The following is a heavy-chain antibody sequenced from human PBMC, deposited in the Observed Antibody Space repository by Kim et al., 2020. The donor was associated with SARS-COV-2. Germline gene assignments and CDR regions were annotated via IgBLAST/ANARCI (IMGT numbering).Heavy chain of an antibody. CDR1: GFTVSSNY. Sequence: GSLRLSCAASGFTVSSNYMSWVRQAPGKGLEWVSVIYSGGSTYYADSVKGRFTISRDNSKNTLYLQMNSLRAEDTAVYYCARESRWLQPYYFDYWGQGTLVTVSS. CDR3: ARESRWLQPYYFDY. V-gene: IGHV3-53*01. D-gene: IGHD5-12*01. CDR2: IYSGGST. J-gene: IGHJ4*02.